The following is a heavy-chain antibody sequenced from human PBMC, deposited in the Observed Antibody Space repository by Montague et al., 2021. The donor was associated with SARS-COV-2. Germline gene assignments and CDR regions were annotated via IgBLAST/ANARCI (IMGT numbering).Heavy chain of an antibody. D-gene: IGHD3-10*01. Sequence: TLSLTCTVSGASISTGPFYWSWIRQYPGKGSEWIGYIYYSGSTYYNLSIKSRITMSVAPSKNQFSLTLSSVTDADMAIYYCVTRHPDGTGPLDYWGQGILATVSS. J-gene: IGHJ4*02. CDR3: VTRHPDGTGPLDY. CDR1: GASISTGPFY. CDR2: IYYSGST. V-gene: IGHV4-31*03.